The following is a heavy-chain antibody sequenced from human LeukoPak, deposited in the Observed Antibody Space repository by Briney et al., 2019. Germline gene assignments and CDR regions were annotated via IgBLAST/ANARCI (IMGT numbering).Heavy chain of an antibody. Sequence: ASVKVSCKASGYTFTGYYMHWVRQAPGQGLEWMGWINPNSGGTNYAQKFQGRVTMTRDTSISTAYMELSRLRSDDTAVYYCARDEGYNPNWFDPWGQGTLVTVSS. D-gene: IGHD1-1*01. V-gene: IGHV1-2*02. J-gene: IGHJ5*02. CDR3: ARDEGYNPNWFDP. CDR1: GYTFTGYY. CDR2: INPNSGGT.